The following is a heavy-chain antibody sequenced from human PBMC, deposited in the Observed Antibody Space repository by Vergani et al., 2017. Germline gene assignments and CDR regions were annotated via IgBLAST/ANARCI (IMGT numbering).Heavy chain of an antibody. CDR1: GFKFSDHY. Sequence: LEESGGGSVTPGGSLRLSCAASGFKFSDHYMSWLRQAPGKGLEWVSHISPGASTVSYTDSVTCRFTVSRDNDNNSLTLDMTTLRVEDTAVYYCAKNPGISTTRHYYAMDVWGQGTTVTVSS. D-gene: IGHD1-1*01. CDR3: AKNPGISTTRHYYAMDV. J-gene: IGHJ6*02. CDR2: ISPGASTV. V-gene: IGHV3-11*04.